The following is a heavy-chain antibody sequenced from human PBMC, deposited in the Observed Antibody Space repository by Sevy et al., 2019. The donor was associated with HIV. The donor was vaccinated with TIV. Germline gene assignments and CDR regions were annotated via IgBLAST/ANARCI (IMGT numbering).Heavy chain of an antibody. V-gene: IGHV3-73*01. J-gene: IGHJ6*02. D-gene: IGHD6-6*01. CDR2: MSSKGNNYAT. CDR1: GFTFSGSV. Sequence: GGSLRLSCVGSGFTFSGSVMYWVRQAAGKGLEWVGRMSSKGNNYATTYGASVKGRFTISRDDSKNTAYLQMNSLKSEDTAMYYCTRQLESSSTPEGYKFDYGMDVWGQGTTVTVSS. CDR3: TRQLESSSTPEGYKFDYGMDV.